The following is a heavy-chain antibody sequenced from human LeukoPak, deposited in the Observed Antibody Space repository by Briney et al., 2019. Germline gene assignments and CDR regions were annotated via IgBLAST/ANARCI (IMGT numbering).Heavy chain of an antibody. CDR2: INHSGST. J-gene: IGHJ5*02. Sequence: SETLSLTCVVYGGSFSGYYWSWIRQPPGKGLEWIGEINHSGSTNYNPSLKSRVTISVDTSNNQFSLKLSSVTAADTAVYYCARQGSGSYYYPPFDPWGQGTLVTVSS. CDR1: GGSFSGYY. V-gene: IGHV4-34*01. D-gene: IGHD3-10*01. CDR3: ARQGSGSYYYPPFDP.